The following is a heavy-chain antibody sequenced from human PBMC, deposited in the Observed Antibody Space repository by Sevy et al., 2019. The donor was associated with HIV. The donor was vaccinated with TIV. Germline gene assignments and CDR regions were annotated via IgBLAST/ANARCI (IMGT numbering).Heavy chain of an antibody. CDR3: ARDGYSSSSRAKYPVDY. Sequence: ASVKVSCKASGYTFTSYGISWVRQAPGQGLEWMGWISAYNGNTNYAQKLQGRVTMTTDTSTSTAYMELRSLRSDDTAVYYCARDGYSSSSRAKYPVDYWGQGTLVTVSS. D-gene: IGHD6-6*01. V-gene: IGHV1-18*04. CDR1: GYTFTSYG. J-gene: IGHJ4*02. CDR2: ISAYNGNT.